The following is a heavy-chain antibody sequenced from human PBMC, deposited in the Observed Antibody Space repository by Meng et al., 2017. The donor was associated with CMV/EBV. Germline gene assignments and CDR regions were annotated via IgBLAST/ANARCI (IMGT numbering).Heavy chain of an antibody. CDR3: AREGLRTIFDRTYYYYGMDV. CDR2: ISYDGSNK. CDR1: GFTFSSYA. D-gene: IGHD3-3*01. Sequence: GESLKISCAASGFTFSSYAMHLVRQAPGKGLEWVAVISYDGSNKYYPDSVKGRFTISRDNSKNTMYLQMNSLRAEDTAVYYCAREGLRTIFDRTYYYYGMDVWGQGTTVTVSS. J-gene: IGHJ6*02. V-gene: IGHV3-30*04.